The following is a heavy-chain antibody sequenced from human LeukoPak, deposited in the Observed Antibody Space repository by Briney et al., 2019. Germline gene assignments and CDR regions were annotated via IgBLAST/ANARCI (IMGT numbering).Heavy chain of an antibody. V-gene: IGHV4-59*01. CDR2: IYYSGST. J-gene: IGHJ4*02. Sequence: PSETLSLTCVVYGGSFSGYYWSWIRQPPGKGLEWIGYIYYSGSTNYNPSLKSRVTISVDTSKNQFSLKLSSVTAADTAVYYCASTTVGGGWYWGTWDYWGQGTLVTVSS. D-gene: IGHD6-19*01. CDR1: GGSFSGYY. CDR3: ASTTVGGGWYWGTWDY.